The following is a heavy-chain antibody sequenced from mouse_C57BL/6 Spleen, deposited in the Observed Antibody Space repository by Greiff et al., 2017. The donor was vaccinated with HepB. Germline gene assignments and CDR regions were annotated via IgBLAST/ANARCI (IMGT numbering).Heavy chain of an antibody. V-gene: IGHV1-59*01. CDR3: ARSLPVITTVVDAMDY. J-gene: IGHJ4*01. Sequence: QVQLQQPGAELVRPGTSVKLSCKASGYTFTSYWMHWVKQRPGQGLEWIGVIDPSDSYTNYNQKFKGKATLTVDTSSSTAYMQLSSLTSEDSAVYYCARSLPVITTVVDAMDYWGQGTSVTVSS. D-gene: IGHD1-1*01. CDR1: GYTFTSYW. CDR2: IDPSDSYT.